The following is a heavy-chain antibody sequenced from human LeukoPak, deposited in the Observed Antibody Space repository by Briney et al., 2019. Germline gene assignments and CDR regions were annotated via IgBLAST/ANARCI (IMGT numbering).Heavy chain of an antibody. Sequence: GESLKISCTGSGYSFTSYWIGWVRHRPGQGLEWMGIIYPGDSDTRYSPSFQGQVTISADKSLSTAYLQWSSLKASDTAMYYCARRTTNWFDPWGQGTLVTVSS. V-gene: IGHV5-51*01. CDR2: IYPGDSDT. CDR3: ARRTTNWFDP. CDR1: GYSFTSYW. J-gene: IGHJ5*02. D-gene: IGHD1-1*01.